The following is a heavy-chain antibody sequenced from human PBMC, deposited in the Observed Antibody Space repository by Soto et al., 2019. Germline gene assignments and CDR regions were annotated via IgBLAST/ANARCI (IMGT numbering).Heavy chain of an antibody. D-gene: IGHD3-3*01. V-gene: IGHV3-21*01. CDR1: GFTFSSYS. CDR3: AREYGDYDFWSGYYTRALGFDP. Sequence: EVQLVESGGGLVKPGGSLRLSCAASGFTFSSYSMNWVRQAPGKGLEWVSSISSSSSYIYYADSVKGRFTISRDNAKNSLYLQMNSLRAEYTAVYYCAREYGDYDFWSGYYTRALGFDPWGQGTLVTVSS. J-gene: IGHJ5*02. CDR2: ISSSSSYI.